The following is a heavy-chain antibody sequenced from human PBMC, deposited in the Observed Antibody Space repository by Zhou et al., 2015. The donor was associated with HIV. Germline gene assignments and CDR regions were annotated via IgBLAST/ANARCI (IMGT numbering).Heavy chain of an antibody. CDR2: ISYDGSNK. Sequence: QVQLVESGGGVVQPGRSLRLSCAASGFTFSSYGMHWVRQAPGKGLEWVAVISYDGSNKYYADSVKGRFTISRDNSKNRLYLQMNSLRPEDTAVYYCAADVDHGFAMDFWGQGTTVTVSS. J-gene: IGHJ6*02. D-gene: IGHD1-14*01. CDR3: AADVDHGFAMDF. V-gene: IGHV3-30*13. CDR1: GFTFSSYG.